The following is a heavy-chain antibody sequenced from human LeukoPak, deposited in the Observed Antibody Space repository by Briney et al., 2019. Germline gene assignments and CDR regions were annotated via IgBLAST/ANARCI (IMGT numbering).Heavy chain of an antibody. CDR2: IYAAGTT. D-gene: IGHD4/OR15-4a*01. J-gene: IGHJ3*02. Sequence: GGSLRLSCTASGFSVSNNYMSWVRQAPGKGLEWVSIIYAAGTTYYADSVKDRFTISRNNSKNTLYLQIDSLRAEDTAIYYCASDDYGDRYGSDAFTIWGQGAMVTVSS. CDR3: ASDDYGDRYGSDAFTI. V-gene: IGHV3-66*01. CDR1: GFSVSNNY.